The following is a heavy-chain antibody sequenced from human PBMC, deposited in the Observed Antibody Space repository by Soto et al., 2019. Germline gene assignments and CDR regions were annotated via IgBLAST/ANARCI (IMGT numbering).Heavy chain of an antibody. J-gene: IGHJ5*02. Sequence: PSETLPLTCTVAGGSMVSSNWWSWVRQSPGKGLEWIGEAHHSGRTNYNPSLKSRVTISVDKSKNHFSLKLTSVTAADTAVYYCARSEATVLDPWGQGTLVTVSS. CDR2: AHHSGRT. V-gene: IGHV4-4*02. D-gene: IGHD4-17*01. CDR3: ARSEATVLDP. CDR1: GGSMVSSNW.